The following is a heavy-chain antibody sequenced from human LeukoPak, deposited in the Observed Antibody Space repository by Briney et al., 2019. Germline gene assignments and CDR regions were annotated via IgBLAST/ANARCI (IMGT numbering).Heavy chain of an antibody. Sequence: GGPLRLSCTASGFTFGDYAMSWVRQAPGKGLEWVGFIRSKAYGGTTEYAASVKGRFTISRDDSKSIAYLQMNSLKTEDTAVYYCTRDLFYGDYVLFDYWGQGTLVTVSS. D-gene: IGHD4-17*01. J-gene: IGHJ4*02. CDR1: GFTFGDYA. CDR2: IRSKAYGGTT. CDR3: TRDLFYGDYVLFDY. V-gene: IGHV3-49*04.